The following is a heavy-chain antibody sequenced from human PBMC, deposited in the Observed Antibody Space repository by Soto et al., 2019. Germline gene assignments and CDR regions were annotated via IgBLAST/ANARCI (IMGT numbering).Heavy chain of an antibody. Sequence: VQLVESGGGVVQPGRSLRLSCAASGFTFSSYAMHWVRQAPGKGLEWVAVISYDGSNKYYADSVKGRFTISRDNSKNTLYLQMNSLRAEDTAVYYCARDLRSYDILTGYQGGFDYWGQGTLVTVSS. J-gene: IGHJ4*02. V-gene: IGHV3-30-3*01. CDR1: GFTFSSYA. CDR2: ISYDGSNK. CDR3: ARDLRSYDILTGYQGGFDY. D-gene: IGHD3-9*01.